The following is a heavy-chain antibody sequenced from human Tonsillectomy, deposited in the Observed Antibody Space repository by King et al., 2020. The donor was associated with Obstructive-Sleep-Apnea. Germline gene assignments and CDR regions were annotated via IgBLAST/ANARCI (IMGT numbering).Heavy chain of an antibody. CDR1: GFTFSNYG. CDR2: ISYDGSNK. J-gene: IGHJ4*02. V-gene: IGHV3-30*03. Sequence: VQLVESGGGVVQPGRSLRLSCAASGFTFSNYGMHWVRQAPGKGLEWVAVISYDGSNKYYVDSVKGRFTISRDNSKNTLYLQMNSLTAGDTAVYYCALNGGPWELLDYSDYWGQGTLVTVSS. CDR3: ALNGGPWELLDYSDY. D-gene: IGHD1-26*01.